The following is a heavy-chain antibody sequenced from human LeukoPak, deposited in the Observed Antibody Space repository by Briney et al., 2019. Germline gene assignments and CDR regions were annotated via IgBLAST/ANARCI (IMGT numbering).Heavy chain of an antibody. Sequence: GGSLRLSCAASGFTFSHYSMNWVRQAPGKGLEWVESISSGSTYIYYADSMRGRFTISRDHAKSSLYLQMNSLTAEDTAVYYCASSGSGWSFDYWGQGTLVIVSS. V-gene: IGHV3-21*06. D-gene: IGHD6-19*01. J-gene: IGHJ4*02. CDR1: GFTFSHYS. CDR2: ISSGSTYI. CDR3: ASSGSGWSFDY.